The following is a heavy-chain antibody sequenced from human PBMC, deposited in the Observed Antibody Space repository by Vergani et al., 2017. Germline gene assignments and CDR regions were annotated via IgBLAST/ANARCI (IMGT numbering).Heavy chain of an antibody. CDR2: INTGNGNT. CDR3: ARDQYKMSSSCSYCYGMDV. CDR1: GYTFTNYA. D-gene: IGHD6-13*01. J-gene: IGHJ6*02. V-gene: IGHV1-3*04. Sequence: QVQLVQSGAEVKKPGASVKVSCKASGYTFTNYAMHWVRQAPGHRLEWMGWINTGNGNTKYSQKFQGRVTITRDTSASTAYMELSSLRSEDTAVYYCARDQYKMSSSCSYCYGMDVWGEGP.